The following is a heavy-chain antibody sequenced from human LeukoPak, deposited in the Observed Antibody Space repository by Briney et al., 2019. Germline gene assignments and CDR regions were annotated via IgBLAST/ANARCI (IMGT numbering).Heavy chain of an antibody. CDR3: ARDLLFDAFDI. CDR1: GFTFSSYG. Sequence: GGSLRLSCAASGFTFSSYGMHWVRQAPGKGLEWVTFIQYDGNNKYYADSVKGRFTISRDNSKNTLYLQMNSLRAEGTAVYYCARDLLFDAFDIWGQGTMVTVSS. D-gene: IGHD2-21*02. J-gene: IGHJ3*02. V-gene: IGHV3-30*02. CDR2: IQYDGNNK.